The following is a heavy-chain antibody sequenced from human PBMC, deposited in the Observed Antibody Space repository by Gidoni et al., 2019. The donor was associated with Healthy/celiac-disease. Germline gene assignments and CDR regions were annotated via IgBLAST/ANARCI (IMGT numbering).Heavy chain of an antibody. CDR2: FDPEDGET. CDR1: GYTLTALS. J-gene: IGHJ6*02. V-gene: IGHV1-24*01. Sequence: QVQLVQSGAEVKKPGASVKVSCKVSGYTLTALSMHWVRQAPGKGLEWMGGFDPEDGETIYAQKFQGRVTMTEDTSTDTAYMELSSLRSEDTAVYYCATGRLTMVRGVIGYYGMDVWGQGTTVTVSS. D-gene: IGHD3-10*01. CDR3: ATGRLTMVRGVIGYYGMDV.